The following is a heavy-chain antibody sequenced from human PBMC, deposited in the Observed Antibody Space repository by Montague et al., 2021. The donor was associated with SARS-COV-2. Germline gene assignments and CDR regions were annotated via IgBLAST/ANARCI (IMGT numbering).Heavy chain of an antibody. CDR2: IYWDDDK. CDR1: GFSRSTSGVG. Sequence: PALVKPTQTLTLTCTFSGFSRSTSGVGVGWIRQPPGKALEWLALIYWDDDKRYSPSLKSRLTITKDTSKNQVVLTVINMDPVDTATYYCAHRRLHTGSFDYWGQGALVTVSS. D-gene: IGHD1-26*01. V-gene: IGHV2-5*02. CDR3: AHRRLHTGSFDY. J-gene: IGHJ4*02.